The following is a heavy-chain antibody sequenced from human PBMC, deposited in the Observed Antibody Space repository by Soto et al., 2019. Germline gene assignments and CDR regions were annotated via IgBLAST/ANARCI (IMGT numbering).Heavy chain of an antibody. D-gene: IGHD2-15*01. CDR1: GFTFSSYG. J-gene: IGHJ5*02. CDR3: ARGGRYCSGGSCTGFDP. V-gene: IGHV3-33*01. Sequence: PGGSLRLSCAASGFTFSSYGMHWVRQAPGKGLEWVAVIWYDGSNKYYADSVKGRFTISRDNSKNTLYLQMNSLRAEDTAVYYCARGGRYCSGGSCTGFDPWGQGTLVTVSS. CDR2: IWYDGSNK.